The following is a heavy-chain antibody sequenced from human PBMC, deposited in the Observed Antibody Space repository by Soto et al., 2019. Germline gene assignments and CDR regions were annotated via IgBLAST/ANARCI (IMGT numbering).Heavy chain of an antibody. CDR3: ARSPAAGTPYYYYYYGMDV. J-gene: IGHJ6*02. D-gene: IGHD6-13*01. CDR1: GYSFTSYW. V-gene: IGHV5-51*01. CDR2: IYPGDSDT. Sequence: GESLKISCKGSGYSFTSYWAGWVRQMPGKGLEWMGIIYPGDSDTRYSPSFQGQVTISADKSISTAYLQWSSLKASDTAMYYCARSPAAGTPYYYYYYGMDVWGQGTTVTVSS.